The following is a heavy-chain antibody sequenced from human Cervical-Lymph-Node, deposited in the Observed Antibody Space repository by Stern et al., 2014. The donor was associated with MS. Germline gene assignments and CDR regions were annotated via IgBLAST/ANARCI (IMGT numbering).Heavy chain of an antibody. CDR1: GFSLSNARMG. CDR3: ARIGWNYPFDY. J-gene: IGHJ4*02. V-gene: IGHV2-26*01. Sequence: QVTLRESGPVLVKPTETLTLTCTVSGFSLSNARMGVSWIRQPPGKALEWLAHIFSNDEKSYSTSLKIRLTISKYTSKSQVVLTMTNMDPVDTATYYCARIGWNYPFDYWGQGTLVTVSS. CDR2: IFSNDEK. D-gene: IGHD1-7*01.